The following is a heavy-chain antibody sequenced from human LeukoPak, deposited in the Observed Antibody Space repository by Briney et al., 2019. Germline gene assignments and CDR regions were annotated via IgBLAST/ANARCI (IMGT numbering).Heavy chain of an antibody. CDR3: ARTRTYSGYDWDY. J-gene: IGHJ4*02. D-gene: IGHD5-12*01. Sequence: GGSLRLSCAASGFTFSSYGMNWVRQAPGKGLEWVSVISGSGGSTYYGDSVKGRFTISRDNSKNTLYLQMNSLRAEDTAVYYCARTRTYSGYDWDYWGQGTLVTVSS. CDR1: GFTFSSYG. V-gene: IGHV3-23*01. CDR2: ISGSGGST.